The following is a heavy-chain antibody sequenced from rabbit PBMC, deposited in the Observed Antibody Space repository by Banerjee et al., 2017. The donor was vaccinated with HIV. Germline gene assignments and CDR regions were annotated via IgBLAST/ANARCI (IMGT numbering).Heavy chain of an antibody. CDR3: ARGRFIYYSTGWGVEYFNL. J-gene: IGHJ4*01. CDR1: GFSFSGGYY. Sequence: QSLEESGGDLVKPEGSLTLTCTASGFSFSGGYYMCRVRQAPGKGLEWSACIYAGSSGNTYFPGWAKGRFTISKASSMVDLKMTSLTAADTATYFCARGRFIYYSTGWGVEYFNLWGPGTLVTVS. D-gene: IGHD4-1*01. V-gene: IGHV1S40*01. CDR2: IYAGSSGNT.